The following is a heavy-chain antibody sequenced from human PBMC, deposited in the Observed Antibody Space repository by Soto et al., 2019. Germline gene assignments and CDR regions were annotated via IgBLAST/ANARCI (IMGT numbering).Heavy chain of an antibody. D-gene: IGHD3-10*01. V-gene: IGHV3-11*01. CDR3: ARSRITMVRGVTSDYYGMDV. Sequence: QVQLVESGGGLVKPGGSLRLSCAASGFTFSDYYMSWIRQAPGKGLEWVSYISSSGSTIYYADSVKGRFTISRDNAKNSLYLQMNSLRAEDTAVYYCARSRITMVRGVTSDYYGMDVWGQGTTVTVSS. CDR1: GFTFSDYY. CDR2: ISSSGSTI. J-gene: IGHJ6*02.